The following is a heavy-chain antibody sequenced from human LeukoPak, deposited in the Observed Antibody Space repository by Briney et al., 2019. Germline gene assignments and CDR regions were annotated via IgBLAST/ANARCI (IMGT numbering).Heavy chain of an antibody. D-gene: IGHD6-19*01. Sequence: SVKVSCKASGGTFSSYTISWVRQAPGQGLEWKGGIIPIFGTANYAQKFQGRVTITADESTSTAYMELSSLRSEDTAVYYCARAPSYSSGWYGYDWGQGTLVTVSS. CDR2: IIPIFGTA. CDR1: GGTFSSYT. J-gene: IGHJ1*01. V-gene: IGHV1-69*01. CDR3: ARAPSYSSGWYGYD.